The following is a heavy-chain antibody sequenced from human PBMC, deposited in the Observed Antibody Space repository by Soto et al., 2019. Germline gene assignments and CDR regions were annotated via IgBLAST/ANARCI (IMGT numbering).Heavy chain of an antibody. CDR2: VSSTGST. J-gene: IGHJ4*02. V-gene: IGHV4-59*01. Sequence: QVQLQESGPGLVKPSETLSLTCTVSGASITQYYWNWIRQSPGKGLEWIVSVSSTGSTVFNPSLTVPGPLSLGTAKNQFPLTLNPGTPADPAGYYCAGGGGSPYHNSGFDFWGQGTLVTVSP. CDR3: AGGGGSPYHNSGFDF. CDR1: GASITQYY. D-gene: IGHD2-21*01.